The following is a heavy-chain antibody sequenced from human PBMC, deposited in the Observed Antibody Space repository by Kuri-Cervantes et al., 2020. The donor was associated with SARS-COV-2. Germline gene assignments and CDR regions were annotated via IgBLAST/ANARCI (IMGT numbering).Heavy chain of an antibody. D-gene: IGHD2-2*01. CDR2: ISAYNGNT. Sequence: ASVKVSCKVSGYTLTELSMHWVRQAPGQGLEWMGWISAYNGNTNYAQKLQGRVTMTTDTSTSTAYMELRSLRSDDTAVYYCARWVRDQLLPHWYFDLWGRGTPVTVSS. CDR1: GYTLTELS. V-gene: IGHV1-18*01. CDR3: ARWVRDQLLPHWYFDL. J-gene: IGHJ2*01.